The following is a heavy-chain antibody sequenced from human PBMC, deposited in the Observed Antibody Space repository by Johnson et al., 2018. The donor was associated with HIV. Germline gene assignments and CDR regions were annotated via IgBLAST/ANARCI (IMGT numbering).Heavy chain of an antibody. D-gene: IGHD2-21*01. J-gene: IGHJ3*01. CDR1: GFTFSTYG. Sequence: VQLVESGGGLVQPGGSLRMSCVASGFTFSTYGMTWVRQAPGKGLEWVSAISGTGGTTYYADSVRGRFSISRDKSKDTLYLQMSSLRAEDTAVYYCARDPITPYERGPDAFDVWGQGTVVTVSS. V-gene: IGHV3-23*04. CDR3: ARDPITPYERGPDAFDV. CDR2: ISGTGGTT.